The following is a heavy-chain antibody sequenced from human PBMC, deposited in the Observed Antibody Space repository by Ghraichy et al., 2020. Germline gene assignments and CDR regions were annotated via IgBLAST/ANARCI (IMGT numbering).Heavy chain of an antibody. Sequence: SETLSLTCVVSGASIASGGYSWNWIRQTPGKTLEWMGYIHHSGNTLYNPSLKSRVTMSLDRSHSQFSLELTSVTAADSAIYYCARGDPNYHYMDVWGKGRPVTVSS. CDR2: IHHSGNT. V-gene: IGHV4-30-2*01. CDR1: GASIASGGYS. CDR3: ARGDPNYHYMDV. J-gene: IGHJ6*03.